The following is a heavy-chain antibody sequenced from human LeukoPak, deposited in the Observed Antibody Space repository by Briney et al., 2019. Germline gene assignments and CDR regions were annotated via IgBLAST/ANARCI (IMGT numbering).Heavy chain of an antibody. CDR1: GFTFSTKS. CDR3: ARDLPYYYGSGSPLGMDV. CDR2: ITADSGTT. J-gene: IGHJ6*02. Sequence: PGGSLRLSCAVSGFTFSTKSMNWVRQAPGKGLEWVSYITADSGTTYYADSVKGRFTISRDNAKNSLYLQMNSLRDEDTAVYYCARDLPYYYGSGSPLGMDVWGQGTTVTVSS. V-gene: IGHV3-48*02. D-gene: IGHD3-10*01.